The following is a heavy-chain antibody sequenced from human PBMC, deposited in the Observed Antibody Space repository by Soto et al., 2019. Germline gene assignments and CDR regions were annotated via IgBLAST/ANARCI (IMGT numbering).Heavy chain of an antibody. Sequence: QVQLVQSGAEVKKPGSSVKVSCKASGGTFSSYAITWVRQAPGQGLEWRGGSIPIFGTANYAQKFQGRVTITEDEATSTDYMELSRLRSEDTAVYYCARDLRITIFAVGRYGMDVWGQGTTVTVSS. CDR1: GGTFSSYA. V-gene: IGHV1-69*01. D-gene: IGHD3-3*01. CDR2: SIPIFGTA. CDR3: ARDLRITIFAVGRYGMDV. J-gene: IGHJ6*02.